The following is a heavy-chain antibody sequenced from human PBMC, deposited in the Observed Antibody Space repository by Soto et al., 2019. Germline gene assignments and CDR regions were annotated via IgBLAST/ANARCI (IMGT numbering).Heavy chain of an antibody. J-gene: IGHJ4*02. CDR3: ARSPYSSGWYGGRWGDH. CDR1: GYTFTSYG. D-gene: IGHD6-19*01. Sequence: QVQLVQSGAEVKKPGASVKVSCKASGYTFTSYGISWVRQAPGQGLEWMGWISAYNGNTNYAQKLQGRVTMTTDRSTSTAYMELRSLGSDDTAVDYCARSPYSSGWYGGRWGDHWGQGTLVTVSS. V-gene: IGHV1-18*01. CDR2: ISAYNGNT.